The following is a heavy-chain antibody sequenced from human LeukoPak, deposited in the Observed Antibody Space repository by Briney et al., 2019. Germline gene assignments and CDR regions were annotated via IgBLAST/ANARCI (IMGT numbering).Heavy chain of an antibody. CDR3: ARDWVNGGNSPEGRYYYYYGMDV. D-gene: IGHD4-23*01. Sequence: PGGSLRLSCAASGFTFSNYAMSGVRQAPGKGLEWVSGINWNGGSTGYADSVKGRFTISRDNAKNSLYLQMNSLRAEDTALYYCARDWVNGGNSPEGRYYYYYGMDVWGQGTTVTVSS. CDR2: INWNGGST. J-gene: IGHJ6*02. V-gene: IGHV3-20*04. CDR1: GFTFSNYA.